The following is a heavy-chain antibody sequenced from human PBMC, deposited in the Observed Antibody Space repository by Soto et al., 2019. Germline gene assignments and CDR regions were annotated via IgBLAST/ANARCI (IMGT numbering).Heavy chain of an antibody. J-gene: IGHJ6*01. Sequence: EVQLVESGGGLVQPGGSLRLSCEASGFTFRNYDMHWVRQGTGKGLEWVSGISAAGDPDYADSVEGRFTISRENAQNSFFLQMHSLRVGDTAVYYCARTVRDFYGLDVWGQGTRVIVSS. V-gene: IGHV3-13*05. CDR2: ISAAGDP. CDR1: GFTFRNYD. CDR3: ARTVRDFYGLDV.